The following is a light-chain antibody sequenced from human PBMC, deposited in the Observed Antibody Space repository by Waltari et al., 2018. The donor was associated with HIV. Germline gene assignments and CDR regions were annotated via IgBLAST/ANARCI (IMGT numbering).Light chain of an antibody. J-gene: IGLJ3*02. CDR1: ALPKQY. Sequence: SYELTQPPSVSVSPGQTARITCSGDALPKQYAYWYQQKPGQAPVLVIYKDSERPSGIPERFSCSSSGTTGTLTISGVQAEDEADYYCQSADSSGTYWVFGGGTKLTVL. V-gene: IGLV3-25*03. CDR2: KDS. CDR3: QSADSSGTYWV.